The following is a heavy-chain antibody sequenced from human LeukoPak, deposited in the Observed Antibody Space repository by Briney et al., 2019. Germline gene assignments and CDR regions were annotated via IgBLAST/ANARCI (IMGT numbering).Heavy chain of an antibody. CDR1: GYTFTSYD. D-gene: IGHD6-6*01. Sequence: ASVKVSCKASGYTFTSYDINWVRQATGQGLEWMGWMNPNSGNTGYAQKFQGRVTITRNTSISTAYMELSSLRSEDTAVYYCARRKDSSSGDDYWGQGTLVTVSS. J-gene: IGHJ4*02. CDR3: ARRKDSSSGDDY. V-gene: IGHV1-8*03. CDR2: MNPNSGNT.